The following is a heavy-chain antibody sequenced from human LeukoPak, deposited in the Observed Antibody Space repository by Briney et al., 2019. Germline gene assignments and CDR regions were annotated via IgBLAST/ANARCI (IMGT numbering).Heavy chain of an antibody. Sequence: SETLSLTCTVSSGSISSYYWSWIRQPPGKGLEWIGEINHSGSTNYNPSLKSRVTISIDTSKNQFSLKLSSVTAADTAVYYCARAYYYDSSGYSNWFDPWGQGTLVTVSS. J-gene: IGHJ5*02. V-gene: IGHV4-34*01. CDR1: SGSISSYY. D-gene: IGHD3-22*01. CDR3: ARAYYYDSSGYSNWFDP. CDR2: INHSGST.